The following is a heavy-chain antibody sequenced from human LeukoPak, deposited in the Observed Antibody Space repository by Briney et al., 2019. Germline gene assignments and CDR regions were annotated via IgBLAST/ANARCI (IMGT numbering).Heavy chain of an antibody. D-gene: IGHD6-19*01. CDR1: GFSFSSYA. CDR2: ISGSGDNT. V-gene: IGHV3-23*01. J-gene: IGHJ4*02. CDR3: AKRSGYTTGWFFDF. Sequence: GGSLRLSCAASGFSFSSYAMSWVRQAPGKGLEWVSSISGSGDNTYYAESVKGRFTISRDNPKNTLFLQMNSLRAEDTAVFYCAKRSGYTTGWFFDFWGQGTLVTVSS.